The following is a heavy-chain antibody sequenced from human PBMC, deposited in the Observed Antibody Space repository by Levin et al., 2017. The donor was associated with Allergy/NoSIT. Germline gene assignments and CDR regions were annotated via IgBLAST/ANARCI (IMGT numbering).Heavy chain of an antibody. J-gene: IGHJ4*02. CDR2: IYLSGST. Sequence: SQTLSLTCAVSGGSISSGGYSWSWIRQPPGKGLEWIGNIYLSGSTYYNPSLKSRVTISVDRSKNQFSLNLSSVTAAETAVYYCARVAGYSYGYYVDYWGQGTLVTVSS. V-gene: IGHV4-30-2*01. CDR3: ARVAGYSYGYYVDY. CDR1: GGSISSGGYS. D-gene: IGHD5-18*01.